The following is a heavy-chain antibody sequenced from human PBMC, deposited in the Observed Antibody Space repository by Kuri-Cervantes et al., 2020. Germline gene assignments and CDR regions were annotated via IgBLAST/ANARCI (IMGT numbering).Heavy chain of an antibody. J-gene: IGHJ5*02. CDR1: GCTFSSYA. CDR3: ARELRITIFGVVTTNNWFDP. D-gene: IGHD3-3*01. Sequence: SVKVSCKASGCTFSSYAISWVRQAPGQGLEWMGGIIPIFGTANYAQKFQGRVTITADESTSTAYMELSSLRSEDTAVYYCARELRITIFGVVTTNNWFDPWGQGTLVTVSS. CDR2: IIPIFGTA. V-gene: IGHV1-69*13.